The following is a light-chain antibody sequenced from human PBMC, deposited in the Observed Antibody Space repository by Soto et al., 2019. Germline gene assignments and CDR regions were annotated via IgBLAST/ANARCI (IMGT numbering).Light chain of an antibody. V-gene: IGLV4-60*03. J-gene: IGLJ2*01. CDR1: SRHSGYI. Sequence: QPVLTQSPSASASLGSSVKLTCTLSSRHSGYIIAWHHQQPGKAPRYLMKLEGSGGYNKGSGVPDRFSGSSSGADRYLTISNLQSEDEADYYCETWDINTRVFGAGTKLTVL. CDR2: LEGSGGY. CDR3: ETWDINTRV.